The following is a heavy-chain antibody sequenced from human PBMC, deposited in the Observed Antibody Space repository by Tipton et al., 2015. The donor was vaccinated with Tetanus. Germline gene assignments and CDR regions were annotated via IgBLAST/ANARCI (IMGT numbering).Heavy chain of an antibody. J-gene: IGHJ4*02. CDR2: IYYSGST. V-gene: IGHV4-59*01. CDR1: GGSISSYY. D-gene: IGHD2-15*01. Sequence: TLSLTCTVSGGSISSYYWSWIRQPPGKGLEWIGYIYYSGSTNYNPPLKSRVTISVDTSKNQFSLKLSSVTAADTAVYYCARGGLGEVGYWGQGTLVTVSS. CDR3: ARGGLGEVGY.